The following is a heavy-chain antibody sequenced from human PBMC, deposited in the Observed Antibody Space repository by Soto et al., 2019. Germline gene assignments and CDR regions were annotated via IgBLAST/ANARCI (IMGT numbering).Heavy chain of an antibody. CDR2: INHSGST. CDR1: GGSFSGYY. J-gene: IGHJ4*02. CDR3: ASIRGYSYGKSDY. D-gene: IGHD5-18*01. V-gene: IGHV4-34*01. Sequence: SETLSLTCAVYGGSFSGYYWTWIRQPPGTGLEWIGEINHSGSTNYNPSLKSRVTISVDTSKNQFSLKLSSVTAADTAVYYCASIRGYSYGKSDYWGQGTLVTVSS.